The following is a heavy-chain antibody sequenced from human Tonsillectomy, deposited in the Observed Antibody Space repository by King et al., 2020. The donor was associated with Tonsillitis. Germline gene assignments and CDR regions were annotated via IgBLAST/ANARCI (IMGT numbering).Heavy chain of an antibody. V-gene: IGHV4-34*01. CDR2: INHSGST. D-gene: IGHD6-13*01. Sequence: VQLQPWGAGLLKPSETLSLTCAVYGGSFSDYYWSWIRQPPGKGLEWIGEINHSGSTTYSPSLKSRVTISVDTSKIHFSLKLSSVTAADTAVYFCARDLGGGSSGYVRFDPWGQGTLAT. J-gene: IGHJ5*02. CDR3: ARDLGGGSSGYVRFDP. CDR1: GGSFSDYY.